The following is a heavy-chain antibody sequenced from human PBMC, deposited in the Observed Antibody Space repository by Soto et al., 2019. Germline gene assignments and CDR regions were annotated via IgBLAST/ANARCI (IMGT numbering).Heavy chain of an antibody. D-gene: IGHD3-3*02. CDR2: IYHNGST. Sequence: SETLSLTCVVSGGSISSNSWWSWVRQPPGKGLEWIGEIYHNGSTNYNPSLKSRVTISVDTSKNQFSLKLSSVTAADTAVYYCARKHFWSGYYDYWGQGTLVTVS. CDR1: GGSISSNSW. J-gene: IGHJ4*02. V-gene: IGHV4-4*02. CDR3: ARKHFWSGYYDY.